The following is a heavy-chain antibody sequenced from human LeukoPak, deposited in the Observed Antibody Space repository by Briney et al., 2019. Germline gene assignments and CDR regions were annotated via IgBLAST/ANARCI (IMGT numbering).Heavy chain of an antibody. J-gene: IGHJ6*02. CDR3: ARTFSESYYYYGMDV. Sequence: SETLSLTCAVYGGSFSGYYWSWIRQPPGKGLEWIGEIDHSGSTNYNPSLKSRVTISVDTSKNQFSLKLSSVTAADTAVYYCARTFSESYYYYGMDVWGQGTTVTVSS. V-gene: IGHV4-34*01. D-gene: IGHD1-26*01. CDR1: GGSFSGYY. CDR2: IDHSGST.